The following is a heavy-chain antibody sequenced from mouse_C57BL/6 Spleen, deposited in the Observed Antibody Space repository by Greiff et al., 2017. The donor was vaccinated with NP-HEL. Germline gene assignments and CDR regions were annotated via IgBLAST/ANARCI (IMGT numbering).Heavy chain of an antibody. D-gene: IGHD1-1*01. V-gene: IGHV14-4*01. CDR2: IDPENGDT. J-gene: IGHJ1*03. CDR1: GFNIKDDY. Sequence: VQLQQSGAELVRPGASVKLSCTASGFNIKDDYMHWVKQRPEQGLEWIGWIDPENGDTEYASKFQGKATITADTSSNTAYLQLSSLTSEDTAVYYCTSRYYYGSRYFDVWGTGTTVTVSS. CDR3: TSRYYYGSRYFDV.